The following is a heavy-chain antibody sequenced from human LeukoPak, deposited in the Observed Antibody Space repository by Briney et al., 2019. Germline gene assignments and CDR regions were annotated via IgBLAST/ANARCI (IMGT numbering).Heavy chain of an antibody. Sequence: PSETLSLTCADSGGSISSSNWWSWVRQPPGKGLEWIGEIYRSGSTNYNPSLKSRVTISVDKSKNQFSLKLNSVTAADTAVYYCARGGYYGSGNDFRFDPWGQGTLVTVSS. D-gene: IGHD3-10*01. V-gene: IGHV4-4*02. CDR1: GGSISSSNW. CDR2: IYRSGST. J-gene: IGHJ5*02. CDR3: ARGGYYGSGNDFRFDP.